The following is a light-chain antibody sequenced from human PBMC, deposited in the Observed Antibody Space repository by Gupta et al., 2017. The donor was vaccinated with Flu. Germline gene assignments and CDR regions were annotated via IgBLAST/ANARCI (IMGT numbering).Light chain of an antibody. V-gene: IGKV3-15*01. J-gene: IGKJ1*01. CDR1: QSVSSS. CDR3: QQYNTWPRT. Sequence: ATLSVSPGERVTLSCRASQSVSSSLAWYQQTPGQAPRLLISGASTRATGIPARFSGSGSGTDFTLTISSLQSEDFAVYYCQQYNTWPRTFGQGTKVEI. CDR2: GAS.